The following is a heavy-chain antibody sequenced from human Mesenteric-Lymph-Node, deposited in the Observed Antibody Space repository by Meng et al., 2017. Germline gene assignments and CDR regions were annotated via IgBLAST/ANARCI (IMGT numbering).Heavy chain of an antibody. V-gene: IGHV4-59*12. Sequence: SETLSLTCTVSGASISYTYWSWIRQPPGKGLEWIGYIYDSGSTNYNPSLKSRVTISVDTSKNQFSLKLSSVTAADTAVYYCASLRITMVRGASYFDYWGQGTLVTVSS. CDR1: GASISYTY. D-gene: IGHD3-10*01. J-gene: IGHJ4*02. CDR2: IYDSGST. CDR3: ASLRITMVRGASYFDY.